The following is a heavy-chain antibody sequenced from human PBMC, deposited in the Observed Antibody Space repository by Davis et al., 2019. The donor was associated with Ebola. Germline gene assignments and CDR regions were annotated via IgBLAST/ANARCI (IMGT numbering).Heavy chain of an antibody. CDR1: GFTFSSYA. Sequence: GESLKISCAASGFTFSSYAMSWVRQAPGKGLEWVSAISGSGGSTYYADSVKGRFTISRDNSKNTLYLQMNSLRAEDTAVYYCAKAARGGEDYWGQGTLVTVSS. CDR2: ISGSGGST. V-gene: IGHV3-23*01. CDR3: AKAARGGEDY. D-gene: IGHD3-16*01. J-gene: IGHJ4*02.